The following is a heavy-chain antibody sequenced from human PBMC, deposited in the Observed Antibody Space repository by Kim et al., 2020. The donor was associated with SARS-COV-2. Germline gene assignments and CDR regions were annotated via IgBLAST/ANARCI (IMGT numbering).Heavy chain of an antibody. CDR1: GGSISSSNW. V-gene: IGHV4-4*02. D-gene: IGHD6-13*01. CDR3: ARVGRIAAAGTGFDP. Sequence: LRRTLSLTCAVSGGSISSSNWWSWVRQPPGKGLEWIGEIYHSGSTNYNPSLKSRVTISVDKSKNQFSLKLSSVTAADTAVYYCARVGRIAAAGTGFDPWGQGTLVTVSS. J-gene: IGHJ5*02. CDR2: IYHSGST.